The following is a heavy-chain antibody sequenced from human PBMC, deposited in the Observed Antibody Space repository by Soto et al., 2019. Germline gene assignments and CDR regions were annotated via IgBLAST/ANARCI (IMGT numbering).Heavy chain of an antibody. Sequence: GESLKISCKACGYTFSSYWICWVRQMPGKGLEWMGIIYTGDSDTRYSPSFQGQVTISADKSITTAYLQWSSLQATDTAIYSCARHVGKMTTMTPRWFDPWGQGTLVTVSS. V-gene: IGHV5-51*01. CDR3: ARHVGKMTTMTPRWFDP. CDR1: GYTFSSYW. J-gene: IGHJ5*02. D-gene: IGHD4-17*01. CDR2: IYTGDSDT.